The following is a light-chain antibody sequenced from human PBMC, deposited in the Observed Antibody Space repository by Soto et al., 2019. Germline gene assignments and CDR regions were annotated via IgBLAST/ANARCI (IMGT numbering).Light chain of an antibody. V-gene: IGKV1-27*01. CDR1: QGISNY. CDR2: AAS. J-gene: IGKJ3*01. CDR3: QKYNSAPPL. Sequence: DIQMTQSPSSLSASLGDRVTITCRASQGISNYLAWYQQKPGKVPKLLIYAASTLQSGVPSRFSGSGSGTDFTLTISSLQTEDVATYYCQKYNSAPPLFGPGPKVDIK.